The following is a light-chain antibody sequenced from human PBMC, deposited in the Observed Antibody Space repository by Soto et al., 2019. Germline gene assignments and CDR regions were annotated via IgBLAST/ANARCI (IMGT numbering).Light chain of an antibody. CDR1: QSVTSN. V-gene: IGKV3-15*01. Sequence: EIVMTQSPATLSVSPGGXXXXXXXASQSVTSNLAWYQQKPGQTXXLLIYXTSXXAAGVPARFSGSRSGAEXTLTISSLQSXDFAVYYCQHYVTWPLTFGGGTKVDIK. CDR3: QHYVTWPLT. J-gene: IGKJ4*01. CDR2: XTS.